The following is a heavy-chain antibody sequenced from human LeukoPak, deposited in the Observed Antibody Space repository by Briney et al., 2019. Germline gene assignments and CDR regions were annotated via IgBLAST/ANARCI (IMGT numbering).Heavy chain of an antibody. V-gene: IGHV4-38-2*02. D-gene: IGHD4-23*01. J-gene: IGHJ1*01. CDR3: ARDYYGGAEYFQH. Sequence: PSETLSLTCTVSGYSISSGYYWGWIRQPPGKGLAWIGSIYHSGSTYYNPSLKSRVTISVDTSKNQFSLKLSSVTAADTAVYYCARDYYGGAEYFQHWGQGTLVTVSS. CDR2: IYHSGST. CDR1: GYSISSGYY.